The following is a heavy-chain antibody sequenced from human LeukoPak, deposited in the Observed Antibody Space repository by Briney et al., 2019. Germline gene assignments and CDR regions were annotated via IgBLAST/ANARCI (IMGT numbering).Heavy chain of an antibody. CDR1: GYTFTNNY. CDR2: IYPRDGST. CDR3: ARDQEGFDY. V-gene: IGHV1-46*01. J-gene: IGHJ4*02. Sequence: AASVKVSCKASGYTFTNNYLHWVRQAPGQGLEWMGMIYPRDGSTSYAQNFQGRVTVTRDTSTTTVLMELRGLRSEDTAVYYCARDQEGFDYWGQGTVVTVSS.